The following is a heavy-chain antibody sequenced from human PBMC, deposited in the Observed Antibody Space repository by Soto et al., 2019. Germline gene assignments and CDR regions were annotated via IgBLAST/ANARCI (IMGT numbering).Heavy chain of an antibody. CDR3: ARDSYDFWSGYFVYYYYGMDV. Sequence: GGSLRLSCAASGFTFSSYWMSWVRQAPGKGLEWVANIKQDGSEKYYVDSVKGRFTISRDNAKNSLYLQMNSLRAEDTAVYYCARDSYDFWSGYFVYYYYGMDVWGQGTTVTVSS. D-gene: IGHD3-3*01. CDR2: IKQDGSEK. V-gene: IGHV3-7*01. J-gene: IGHJ6*02. CDR1: GFTFSSYW.